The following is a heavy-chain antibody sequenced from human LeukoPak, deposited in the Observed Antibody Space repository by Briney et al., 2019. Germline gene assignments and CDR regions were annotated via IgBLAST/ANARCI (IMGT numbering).Heavy chain of an antibody. CDR3: ARVVGIAVAGGDAFDI. J-gene: IGHJ3*02. V-gene: IGHV4-61*02. CDR1: GGSISSRSYF. CDR2: LYTSGST. D-gene: IGHD6-19*01. Sequence: SHTLSLTCTLSGGSISSRSYFWTWIRQPAGKGHEWIGRLYTSGSTNYNPSLKSRVTISVDTSKNQFSLKLSSVTAADTAVYYCARVVGIAVAGGDAFDIWGQGTMVTVSS.